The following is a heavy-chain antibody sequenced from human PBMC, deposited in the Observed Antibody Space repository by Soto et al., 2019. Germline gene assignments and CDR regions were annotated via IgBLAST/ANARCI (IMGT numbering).Heavy chain of an antibody. CDR3: ARLGDSSGYLLLGFDP. J-gene: IGHJ5*02. V-gene: IGHV3-48*03. CDR1: GFTFSSYE. CDR2: ISSSGSTI. D-gene: IGHD3-22*01. Sequence: GGSLRISCAASGFTFSSYEMNWVRQAPGKGLEWVSYISSSGSTIYYADSVKGRFTISRDNAKNSLYLQMNSLRAEDTAVYYCARLGDSSGYLLLGFDPWGQGTLVTVSS.